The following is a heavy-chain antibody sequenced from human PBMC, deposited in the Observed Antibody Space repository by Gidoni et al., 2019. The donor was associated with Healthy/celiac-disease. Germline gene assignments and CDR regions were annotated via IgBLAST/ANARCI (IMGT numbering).Heavy chain of an antibody. Sequence: EVQLVESGGGLIQPGGSLRLSCAASGFTVSSNYMGWVRQAPGKGLEWVSVIYSGGSTYYADSVKGRLTISRENSKNTLYLQMNSLRAEDTAVYYCARGPLSSGYYLDYWGQGTLVTVSS. D-gene: IGHD3-22*01. CDR3: ARGPLSSGYYLDY. CDR1: GFTVSSNY. V-gene: IGHV3-53*01. CDR2: IYSGGST. J-gene: IGHJ4*02.